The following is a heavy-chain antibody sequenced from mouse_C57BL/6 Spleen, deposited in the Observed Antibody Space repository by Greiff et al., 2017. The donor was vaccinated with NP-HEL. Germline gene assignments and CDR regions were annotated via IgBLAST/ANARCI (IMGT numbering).Heavy chain of an antibody. CDR2: ISSGSSTI. Sequence: EVHLVESGGGLVKPGGSLKLSCAASGFTFSDYGMHWVRQAPEKGLEWVAYISSGSSTIYYADTVQGRFTISRDNAKNTLFLQMTRLRSEDTAMYYCAREKNFDDWGQGTTLTVSS. CDR1: GFTFSDYG. V-gene: IGHV5-17*01. CDR3: AREKNFDD. J-gene: IGHJ2*01.